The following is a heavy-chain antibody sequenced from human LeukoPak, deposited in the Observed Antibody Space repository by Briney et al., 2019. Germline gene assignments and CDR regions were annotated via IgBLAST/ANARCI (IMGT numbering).Heavy chain of an antibody. J-gene: IGHJ5*02. V-gene: IGHV3-23*01. CDR2: ISSGGGNT. CDR3: ANRISGSSS. CDR1: GFTFSTYA. D-gene: IGHD3-10*01. Sequence: GGSLRLSCAASGFTFSTYAMSWIRQAPGKGLEWVPAISSGGGNTDYADSVKGRFTISRDNSKNTVFLQMNSLRAEDTGVYYCANRISGSSSWGQGTLVTVSS.